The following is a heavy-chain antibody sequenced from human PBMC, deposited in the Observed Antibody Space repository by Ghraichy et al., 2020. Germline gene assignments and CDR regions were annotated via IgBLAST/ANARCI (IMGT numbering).Heavy chain of an antibody. J-gene: IGHJ4*02. Sequence: SQTLSLTCTVSGGSISSYYWSWIRQPPGKGLEWIGYIYYSGSTNYNPSLKSRVTISVDTSKNQFSLKLSSVTAADTAVYYCAREAAMVTFDYWGQGTLVTVSS. CDR2: IYYSGST. V-gene: IGHV4-59*01. CDR3: AREAAMVTFDY. CDR1: GGSISSYY. D-gene: IGHD5-18*01.